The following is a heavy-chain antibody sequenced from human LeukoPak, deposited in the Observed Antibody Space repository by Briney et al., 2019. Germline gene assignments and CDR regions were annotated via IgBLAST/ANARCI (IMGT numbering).Heavy chain of an antibody. J-gene: IGHJ5*02. CDR3: AKDSEIEGLFSTSVGGPNWFDP. V-gene: IGHV3-30-3*01. CDR1: GFSFSSYA. Sequence: GGSLRLSCAASGFSFSSYAMHWVRQAPGKGLEWVAVISFDGTNKYYADSVKGRLTISRDNSENTLHLQMNSLRAEDTAVYYCAKDSEIEGLFSTSVGGPNWFDPWGQGTLVTVSS. CDR2: ISFDGTNK. D-gene: IGHD3-3*01.